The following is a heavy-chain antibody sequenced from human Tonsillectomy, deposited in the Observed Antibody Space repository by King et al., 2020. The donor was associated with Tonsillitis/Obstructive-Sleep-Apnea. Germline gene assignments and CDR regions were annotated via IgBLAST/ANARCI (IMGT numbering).Heavy chain of an antibody. D-gene: IGHD3-22*01. CDR1: GYTFTSYG. CDR2: ISAYNGHT. J-gene: IGHJ4*02. V-gene: IGHV1-18*01. Sequence: VQLVESGAEVKKPGASVKVSCKASGYTFTSYGISWVRQAPGQGLEWMGWISAYNGHTNYAQRLQARVTMTTYTSTNTAYMDLRSLRSDDTAVYYCARDSMSHYYDSSGYYPFDYWGQGTLVTVSS. CDR3: ARDSMSHYYDSSGYYPFDY.